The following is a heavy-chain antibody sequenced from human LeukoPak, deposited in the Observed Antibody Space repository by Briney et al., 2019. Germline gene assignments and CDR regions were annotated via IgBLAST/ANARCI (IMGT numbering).Heavy chain of an antibody. CDR1: GFTFSSYA. CDR2: ISGSGGST. D-gene: IGHD1-1*01. J-gene: IGHJ6*03. V-gene: IGHV3-23*01. Sequence: GGSLRLSCAASGFTFSSYAMSWVRQAPGKGLEWVSAISGSGGSTYYADSVKGRFTISRDNSKNTLYLQMNSLRAEDTAVYYCAKDAFPADNWNVPLGYYYYYYMDVWGKGTTVTVSS. CDR3: AKDAFPADNWNVPLGYYYYYYMDV.